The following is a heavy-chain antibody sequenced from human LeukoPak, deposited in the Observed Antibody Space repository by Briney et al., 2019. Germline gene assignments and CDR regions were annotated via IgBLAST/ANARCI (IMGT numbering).Heavy chain of an antibody. J-gene: IGHJ3*02. CDR2: IYYSGST. V-gene: IGHV4-30-4*08. Sequence: PSQTLSLTCTVSGGSISSGDYYWSWIRQPPGKGLEWIGYIYYSGSTYYNPSLKSRVTISVDTSKNQFSLKLSSATAADTAVYYCARGGLELRGAFDIWGQGTMVTVSS. CDR3: ARGGLELRGAFDI. D-gene: IGHD1-7*01. CDR1: GGSISSGDYY.